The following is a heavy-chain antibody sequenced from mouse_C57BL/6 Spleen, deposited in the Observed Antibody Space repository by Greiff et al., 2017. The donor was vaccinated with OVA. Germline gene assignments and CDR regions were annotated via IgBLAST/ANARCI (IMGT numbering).Heavy chain of an antibody. D-gene: IGHD3-1*01. Sequence: VQLQQSGAELVKPGASVKMSCKASGYSFTSYWITWVKQRPGQGLEWIGDIYPGSGSTNYNEKFKSKATLTVDTSSSTAYMQLSSLTSEDSAVYYCARLPGLRYYFDYWGQGTTLTVSS. CDR1: GYSFTSYW. CDR3: ARLPGLRYYFDY. J-gene: IGHJ2*01. V-gene: IGHV1-55*01. CDR2: IYPGSGST.